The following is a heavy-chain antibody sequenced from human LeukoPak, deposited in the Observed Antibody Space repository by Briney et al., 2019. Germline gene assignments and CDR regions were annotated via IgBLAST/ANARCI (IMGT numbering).Heavy chain of an antibody. CDR2: IYSGGST. V-gene: IGHV3-66*01. D-gene: IGHD3-22*01. CDR1: GFTVSSNY. CDR3: ARDPDDSSGSGTY. J-gene: IGHJ4*02. Sequence: GGSLRLSCAASGFTVSSNYISWVRQAPGKGLEWVSVIYSGGSTYYADSVKGRFTISRDNSKNTPYLQMNSLRAEDTAVYYCARDPDDSSGSGTYWGQGTLVTVSS.